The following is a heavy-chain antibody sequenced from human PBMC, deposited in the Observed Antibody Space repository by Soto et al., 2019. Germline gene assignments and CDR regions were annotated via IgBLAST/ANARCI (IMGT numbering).Heavy chain of an antibody. V-gene: IGHV1-18*01. J-gene: IGHJ6*02. CDR2: ISAYNGNT. Sequence: ASVKVSCKASGYTFTSYGISWVRQAPGQGLEWMGWISAYNGNTNYAQKLQGRVTMTTDTSTSTAYMELRSLRSDDTAVYYCARDVEVATAYYYYGMDVWGQGTTVTVSS. D-gene: IGHD5-18*01. CDR3: ARDVEVATAYYYYGMDV. CDR1: GYTFTSYG.